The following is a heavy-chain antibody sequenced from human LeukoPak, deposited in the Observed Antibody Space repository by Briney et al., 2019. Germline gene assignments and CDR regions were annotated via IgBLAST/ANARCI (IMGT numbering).Heavy chain of an antibody. D-gene: IGHD3-16*01. CDR2: ISSSSSTI. CDR3: ARENYGYVGGSRETGFDY. J-gene: IGHJ4*02. Sequence: GGSLRLSCAASGFTFSSYSMNWVRQAPGKGLEWVSYISSSSSTIYYADSVMGRFTISRDNAKNSLYLQMNSLRAEDTAVYYCARENYGYVGGSRETGFDYWGQGTLVTVSS. CDR1: GFTFSSYS. V-gene: IGHV3-48*01.